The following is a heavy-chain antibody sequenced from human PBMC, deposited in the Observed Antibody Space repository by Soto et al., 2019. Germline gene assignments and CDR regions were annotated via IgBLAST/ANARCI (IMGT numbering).Heavy chain of an antibody. CDR3: ARERLSADTLYYYYGMDV. CDR1: GGTFSSYA. CDR2: IIPIFGTA. Sequence: ASVKVSCKASGGTFSSYAISWVRQAPGQGLEWMGGIIPIFGTANYAQKFQGRVTITADESTSTAYMELSSLRSEDTAVYYCARERLSADTLYYYYGMDVWGQGTTRTVSS. D-gene: IGHD2-2*01. V-gene: IGHV1-69*13. J-gene: IGHJ6*02.